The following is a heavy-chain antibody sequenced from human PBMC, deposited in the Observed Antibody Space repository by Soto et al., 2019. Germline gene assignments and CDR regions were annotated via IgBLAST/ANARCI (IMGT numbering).Heavy chain of an antibody. CDR1: GFTFSSYS. D-gene: IGHD6-13*01. CDR3: ARDRSEMVEAAGTGIYYYYMDV. J-gene: IGHJ6*03. V-gene: IGHV3-21*01. CDR2: ISSSSSYI. Sequence: GGSLRLSCAASGFTFSSYSMNWVRQAPGKGLEWVSSISSSSSYIYYADSVKGRFTISRDNAKNSLYLQMNSLRAEDTAVYYCARDRSEMVEAAGTGIYYYYMDVWGKGTTVTVSS.